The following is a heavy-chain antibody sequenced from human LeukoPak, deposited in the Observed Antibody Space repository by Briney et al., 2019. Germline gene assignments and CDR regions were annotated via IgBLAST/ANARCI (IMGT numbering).Heavy chain of an antibody. CDR1: GYTFSTYG. J-gene: IGHJ4*02. D-gene: IGHD3-9*01. CDR2: ISAYNGNT. CDR3: ARGLKIDTADY. V-gene: IGHV1-18*01. Sequence: ASVKVSCKASGYTFSTYGFSWVRQAPGQGLEWMGWISAYNGNTNYAQRLQGRVTMTTDTSTSTAYMELRGLRSDDTAVYYCARGLKIDTADYWGQGTLVTVSS.